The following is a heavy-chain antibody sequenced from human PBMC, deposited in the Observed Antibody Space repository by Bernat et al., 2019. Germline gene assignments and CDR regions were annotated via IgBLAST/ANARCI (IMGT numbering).Heavy chain of an antibody. CDR3: ASAPSPNYFDF. CDR2: ISDTGNT. J-gene: IGHJ4*02. CDR1: GGFISSHY. Sequence: QVQLRESGPGLVKPSETLSLTCTVSGGFISSHYWSWFRQAPGKELEFIGHISDTGNTNYNPSHSSRVIISLNMSKHQFSLQLNSVTAADTAIYYCASAPSPNYFDFWGQGTLVTVSS. V-gene: IGHV4-59*11.